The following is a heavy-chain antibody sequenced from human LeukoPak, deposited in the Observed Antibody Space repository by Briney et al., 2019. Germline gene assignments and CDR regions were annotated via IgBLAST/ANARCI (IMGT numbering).Heavy chain of an antibody. V-gene: IGHV1-8*01. D-gene: IGHD3-22*01. Sequence: GASVKVSCKASGYTFTSYCINWVRQATGQGLGWMGWMNPNSCNTGYAQKFQGRVTMTRNTSISTDYLELSSVRSAETAVYYCGRAYGSGLDYWGQGTLVTVSS. CDR3: GRAYGSGLDY. CDR1: GYTFTSYC. J-gene: IGHJ4*02. CDR2: MNPNSCNT.